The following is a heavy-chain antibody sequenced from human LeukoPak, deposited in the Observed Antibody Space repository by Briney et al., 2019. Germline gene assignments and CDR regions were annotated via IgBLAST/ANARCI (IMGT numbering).Heavy chain of an antibody. CDR1: GFTFSRYE. V-gene: IGHV3-48*03. CDR3: AREAYSSSDY. Sequence: GXXLRLSCAASGFTFSRYEMNWVRQAPGKGLEWVSYITSSGSTTYFADSVKGRFTISRDNAKNSLYLQMNSLRAEDTAVYYCAREAYSSSDYWGQGTLVTVSS. CDR2: ITSSGSTT. J-gene: IGHJ4*02. D-gene: IGHD6-13*01.